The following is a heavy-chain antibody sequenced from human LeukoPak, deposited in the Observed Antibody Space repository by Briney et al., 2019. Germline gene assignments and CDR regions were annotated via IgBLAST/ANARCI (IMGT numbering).Heavy chain of an antibody. J-gene: IGHJ3*02. Sequence: SETLSLTCTASGGSISSHYWSWIRQPPGKGLEWIGYIYYSRSTNYNPSLKGRVTISVDTSKNQFSLKLSSVTAADTAVYYCARDPRMITIFGVVTNDAFDIWGQGTMVTVSS. CDR3: ARDPRMITIFGVVTNDAFDI. V-gene: IGHV4-59*11. CDR2: IYYSRST. D-gene: IGHD3-3*01. CDR1: GGSISSHY.